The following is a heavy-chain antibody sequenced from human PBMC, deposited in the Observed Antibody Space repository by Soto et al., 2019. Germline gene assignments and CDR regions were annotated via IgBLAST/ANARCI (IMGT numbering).Heavy chain of an antibody. CDR1: GYSISSSNW. J-gene: IGHJ4*02. CDR2: IYYSGPT. CDR3: ARRDIQGAIDY. D-gene: IGHD2-15*01. V-gene: IGHV4-28*01. Sequence: QVQLQESGPGLVKPSDTLSLTCAVSGYSISSSNWWGWIRQPPGKGLERIGYIYYSGPTYYNPSLNGRATMSVDTSKNQFSLKLTSVTAVDTAVYYCARRDIQGAIDYWGQGTLVTVSS.